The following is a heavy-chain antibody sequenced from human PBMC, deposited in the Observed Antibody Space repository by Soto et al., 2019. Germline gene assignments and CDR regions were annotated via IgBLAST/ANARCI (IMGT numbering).Heavy chain of an antibody. CDR3: AKGMTTVTPYYFDY. V-gene: IGHV3-30*18. CDR2: ISYDGSNK. J-gene: IGHJ4*02. CDR1: GFTFSSYG. D-gene: IGHD4-17*01. Sequence: QVQLVESGGGVVQPGRSLRLSCAASGFTFSSYGMHWVRQAPGKGLEWVAVISYDGSNKYYADSVKGRFTISRDNSKNTLYLQMNSLRAEDTAVDYCAKGMTTVTPYYFDYWGQGTLVTVSS.